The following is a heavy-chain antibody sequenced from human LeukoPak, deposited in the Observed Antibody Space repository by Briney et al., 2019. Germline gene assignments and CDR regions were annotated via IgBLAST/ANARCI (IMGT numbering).Heavy chain of an antibody. D-gene: IGHD2-15*01. Sequence: GGSLRLSCAASGFTFSSYAMSWVRQAPGKGLEWVGFIRSKAYGGTTEYAASVKGRFTISRDDSKSFAYLQMNSLKTEDTAVYYCTAQVFCSGRSCYSHWYFDLWGRGTLVTVSS. CDR2: IRSKAYGGTT. V-gene: IGHV3-49*04. CDR3: TAQVFCSGRSCYSHWYFDL. J-gene: IGHJ2*01. CDR1: GFTFSSYA.